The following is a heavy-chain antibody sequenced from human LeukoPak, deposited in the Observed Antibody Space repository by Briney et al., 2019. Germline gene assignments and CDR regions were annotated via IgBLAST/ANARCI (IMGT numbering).Heavy chain of an antibody. Sequence: GGSLRLSCVASGFTFSSYAMHWARHARGKGLEWVVGTSYKGNNKCNADSAQGRLSISRDNSKNTLYLQIDSLRAEDTAVYYCAKGDNYYDSSGYYHVRALFDYWGQGALVTVSS. CDR2: TSYKGNNK. CDR1: GFTFSSYA. D-gene: IGHD3-22*01. CDR3: AKGDNYYDSSGYYHVRALFDY. J-gene: IGHJ4*02. V-gene: IGHV3-30*04.